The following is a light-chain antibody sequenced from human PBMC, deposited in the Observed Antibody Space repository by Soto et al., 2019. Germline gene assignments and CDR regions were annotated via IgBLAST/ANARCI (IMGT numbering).Light chain of an antibody. V-gene: IGKV1-5*03. CDR1: ETIYGY. Sequence: DIQLTQSPSILSASVGDRATITCRASETIYGYLAWYQQKPGEAPKLLIYCESTLVSGVPSRFIGCESGTEFTLTISDLQPDDFATYFCQQYSAYPLTFGGVTKVDVK. CDR3: QQYSAYPLT. J-gene: IGKJ4*01. CDR2: CES.